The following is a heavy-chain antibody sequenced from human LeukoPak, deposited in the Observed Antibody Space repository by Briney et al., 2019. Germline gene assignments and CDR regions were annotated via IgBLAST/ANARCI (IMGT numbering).Heavy chain of an antibody. J-gene: IGHJ4*02. CDR2: INPSGGST. D-gene: IGHD6-19*01. CDR1: GYTFTTYY. V-gene: IGHV1-46*01. CDR3: AGDGVAGTYYFDY. Sequence: GASVKVSCKASGYTFTTYYIHWVRQAPGQGLELMGIINPSGGSTSSPQKFKGRVTMTRDTSTSTAYMELSSLRSEATAVYFCAGDGVAGTYYFDYWGQGTPVTVSS.